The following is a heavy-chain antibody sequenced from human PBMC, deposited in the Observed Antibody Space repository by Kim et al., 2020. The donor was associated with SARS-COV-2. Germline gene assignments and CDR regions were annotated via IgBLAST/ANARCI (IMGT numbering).Heavy chain of an antibody. CDR1: GGSFSGYY. D-gene: IGHD6-19*01. CDR3: ARKGIAVAY. J-gene: IGHJ4*02. CDR2: INHSGST. V-gene: IGHV4-34*01. Sequence: SETLSLTCAVYGGSFSGYYWSWIRQPPGKGLEWIGEINHSGSTNYNPSLKSRVIISVDTSKNQFSLKLSSVTAADTAVYYCARKGIAVAYWGQGTLVTV.